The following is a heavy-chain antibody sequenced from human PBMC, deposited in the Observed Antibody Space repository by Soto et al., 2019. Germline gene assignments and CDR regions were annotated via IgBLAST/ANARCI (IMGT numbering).Heavy chain of an antibody. Sequence: SETLSLTCTFSGDSISSYYWSWIRQPPGKGLEWIGYIYYSVRTNYNPSLKSRVTISVDTAKNQFSLKLSSVTAADTAVYYCARARGGYFDYWGQGTLVTVSS. V-gene: IGHV4-59*01. D-gene: IGHD3-10*01. CDR1: GDSISSYY. J-gene: IGHJ4*02. CDR3: ARARGGYFDY. CDR2: IYYSVRT.